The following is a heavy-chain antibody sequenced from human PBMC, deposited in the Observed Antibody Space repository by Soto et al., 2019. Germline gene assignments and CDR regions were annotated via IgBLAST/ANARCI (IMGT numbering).Heavy chain of an antibody. V-gene: IGHV3-11*01. D-gene: IGHD3-22*01. CDR1: GFTFIDYY. Sequence: PWGSLRLSCAASGFTFIDYYISCIRHSPFKWREWVSYISSSGTTIYYADSVKGRFTISRDNAKNSQYLQMNSLRAEDTAVYYCARAKGPDYYDSSGYYWFDYWGQGTLVTVSS. J-gene: IGHJ4*02. CDR3: ARAKGPDYYDSSGYYWFDY. CDR2: ISSSGTTI.